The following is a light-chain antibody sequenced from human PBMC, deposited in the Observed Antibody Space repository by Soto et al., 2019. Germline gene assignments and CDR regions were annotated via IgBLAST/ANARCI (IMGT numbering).Light chain of an antibody. CDR3: HQYHNWGLS. CDR1: ANVGTN. CDR2: GSS. Sequence: IVMTQSPATLSVSPGERVTLSCRASANVGTNLAWYQQRPGQPPRLLIYGSSTRATGISATFSGSGSGTEFTLTISSLQSEESAVYYCHQYHNWGLSFGGGTKVEIK. J-gene: IGKJ4*01. V-gene: IGKV3D-15*01.